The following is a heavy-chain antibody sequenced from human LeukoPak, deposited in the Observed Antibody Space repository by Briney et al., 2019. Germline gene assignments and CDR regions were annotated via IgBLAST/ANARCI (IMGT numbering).Heavy chain of an antibody. CDR2: ISGSGGST. V-gene: IGHV3-23*01. Sequence: GGSLRLSCVASGFTVSSNYMSWVRQAPGKGLEWVSAISGSGGSTYYADSVEGRFTISRDNSKNTVYLQMNSLRAEDTAVYYCAKGFVGNFWSGYYYYFDYWGQGTLVTVSS. D-gene: IGHD3-3*01. CDR1: GFTVSSNY. CDR3: AKGFVGNFWSGYYYYFDY. J-gene: IGHJ4*02.